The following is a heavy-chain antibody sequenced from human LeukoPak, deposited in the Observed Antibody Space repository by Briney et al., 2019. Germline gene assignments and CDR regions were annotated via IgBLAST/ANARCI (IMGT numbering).Heavy chain of an antibody. CDR3: ARVYGSGSPPYYYYYCMDV. CDR1: GFTFSSYA. J-gene: IGHJ6*03. V-gene: IGHV3-7*01. D-gene: IGHD3-10*01. CDR2: IKQDGSEK. Sequence: GGSLRLSCAASGFTFSSYAMSWVRQAPGKGLEWVANIKQDGSEKYYVDSVKGRFTISRDNAKNSLYLQMNSLRAEDTAVYYCARVYGSGSPPYYYYYCMDVWGKGTTVTVSS.